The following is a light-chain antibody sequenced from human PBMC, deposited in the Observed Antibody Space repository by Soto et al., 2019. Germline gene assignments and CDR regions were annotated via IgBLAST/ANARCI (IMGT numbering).Light chain of an antibody. V-gene: IGKV3-11*01. Sequence: EIVLTQSPATLSLSPGERATLSCRASQSVSSYLAWYQQKPGQAPRLLIYDASNRATGIPARFSGSGSGTDFTLTISRLEPEDFAVYYCQQYGGSMTFGQGTKVDIK. CDR2: DAS. CDR1: QSVSSY. CDR3: QQYGGSMT. J-gene: IGKJ1*01.